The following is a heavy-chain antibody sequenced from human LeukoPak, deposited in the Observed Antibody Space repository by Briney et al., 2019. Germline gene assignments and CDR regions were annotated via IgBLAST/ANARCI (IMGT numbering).Heavy chain of an antibody. CDR2: INHSGST. Sequence: SEALSLTCTVSGGSISSSSYYWGWIRQPPGKGLEWIGEINHSGSTNYNPSLKSRVTISVDTSKNQFSLKLSSVTAADTAVYYCASTTLLRDVLQVDWGQGTLVTVSS. D-gene: IGHD5-24*01. CDR1: GGSISSSSYY. CDR3: ASTTLLRDVLQVD. J-gene: IGHJ4*02. V-gene: IGHV4-39*07.